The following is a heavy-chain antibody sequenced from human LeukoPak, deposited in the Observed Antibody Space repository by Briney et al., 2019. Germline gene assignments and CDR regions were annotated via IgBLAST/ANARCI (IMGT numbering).Heavy chain of an antibody. Sequence: PSETMSLTCTVSGGSISSYYWSWIRQPPGKGLEWIGYIYYSGSTNYNPSLKSRVTISVDTSKNQFSLKLSSVTAADTAVYYCARVSLYAFLSDWGQGTLVTVSS. J-gene: IGHJ4*02. V-gene: IGHV4-59*12. CDR2: IYYSGST. CDR3: ARVSLYAFLSD. D-gene: IGHD2-2*01. CDR1: GGSISSYY.